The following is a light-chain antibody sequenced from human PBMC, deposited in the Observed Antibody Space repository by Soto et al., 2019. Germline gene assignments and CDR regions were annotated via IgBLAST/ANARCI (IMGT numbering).Light chain of an antibody. CDR2: DAS. CDR3: QQRFHWPPT. V-gene: IGKV3-11*01. CDR1: QSVSKY. Sequence: EIVLTQSPATLSLSPGERATLSCRASQSVSKYLAWYQQKPGQAPRLLFFDASNRATGIPARFTGSGSGADFTLTISSLQPEDFAVYYCQQRFHWPPTFGQGTKLEIK. J-gene: IGKJ2*01.